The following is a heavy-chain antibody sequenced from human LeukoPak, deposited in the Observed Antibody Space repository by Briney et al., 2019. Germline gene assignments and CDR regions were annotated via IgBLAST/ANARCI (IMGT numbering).Heavy chain of an antibody. CDR1: GFTVSSNS. CDR2: IYSDNT. V-gene: IGHV3-53*01. CDR3: AKSPSVLRYFDWLLPDYYFDY. Sequence: GGSLRLSCTVSGFTVSSNSMSWVRQAPGKGLEWVSFIYSDNTHYSDSVKGRFTISRDNSKNTLYLQMNSLRAEDTAVYYCAKSPSVLRYFDWLLPDYYFDYWGQGTLVTVSS. J-gene: IGHJ4*02. D-gene: IGHD3-9*01.